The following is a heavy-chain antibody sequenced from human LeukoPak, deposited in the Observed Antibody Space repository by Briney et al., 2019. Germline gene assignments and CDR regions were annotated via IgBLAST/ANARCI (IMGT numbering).Heavy chain of an antibody. CDR3: ARGWSSGWYRLGGFDY. CDR1: GGSFSGYY. J-gene: IGHJ4*02. D-gene: IGHD6-19*01. CDR2: INHSGST. Sequence: PSETLSLTCAVYGGSFSGYYWSWIRQPPGKGLEWIGEINHSGSTNYNPSLKSRVTISVDTSKNQFSLKLSSVTAADTAVYYCARGWSSGWYRLGGFDYWGQGTLVTVSS. V-gene: IGHV4-34*01.